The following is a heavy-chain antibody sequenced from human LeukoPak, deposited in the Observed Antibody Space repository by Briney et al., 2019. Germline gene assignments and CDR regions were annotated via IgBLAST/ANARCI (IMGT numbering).Heavy chain of an antibody. Sequence: PGGSLRLSCAASGFTFSGSAMHWVRQAPGKGLEWVANIKQDGSEKNYVDSVKGRFTISRDNAKNSLSLRMNSLSAEDTAVYYCATGYSSGWYFYFQHWGQGSLVSVSS. CDR3: ATGYSSGWYFYFQH. CDR2: IKQDGSEK. D-gene: IGHD6-19*01. J-gene: IGHJ1*01. CDR1: GFTFSGSA. V-gene: IGHV3-7*01.